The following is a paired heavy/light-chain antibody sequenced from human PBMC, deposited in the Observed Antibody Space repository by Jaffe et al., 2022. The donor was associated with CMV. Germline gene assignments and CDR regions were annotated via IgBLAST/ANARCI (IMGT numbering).Heavy chain of an antibody. CDR1: GFTFSSYA. Sequence: EVQLLESGGGLVQPGGSLRLSCAASGFTFSSYAMSWVRQAPGKGLEWVSAISGSGGSTYYADSVKGRFTISRDNSKNTLYLQMNSLRAEDTAVYYCAKDIRRGYSSGWSATIFDYWGQGTLVTVSS. D-gene: IGHD6-19*01. J-gene: IGHJ4*02. CDR3: AKDIRRGYSSGWSATIFDY. CDR2: ISGSGGST. V-gene: IGHV3-23*01.
Light chain of an antibody. CDR3: QVWDSSSDPTVV. CDR2: YDS. Sequence: SYVLTQPPSVSVAPGKTARITCGGNNIGSKSVHWYQQKPGQAPVLVIYYDSDRPSGIPERFSGSNSGNTATLTISRVEAGDEADYYCQVWDSSSDPTVVFGGGTKLTVL. CDR1: NIGSKS. V-gene: IGLV3-21*04. J-gene: IGLJ2*01.